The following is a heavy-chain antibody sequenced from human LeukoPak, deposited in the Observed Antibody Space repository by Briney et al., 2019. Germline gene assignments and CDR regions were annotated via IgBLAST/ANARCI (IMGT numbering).Heavy chain of an antibody. CDR2: IKTDGTEK. Sequence: WGRQAAGKGLEWVAIIKTDGTEKYYVDSVKGRFTIARDTAKNSLYLQMNSLRAEDTAVYYCARSGYNFWFDYWGQGTLVTVSS. V-gene: IGHV3-7*01. CDR3: ARSGYNFWFDY. J-gene: IGHJ4*02. D-gene: IGHD5-24*01.